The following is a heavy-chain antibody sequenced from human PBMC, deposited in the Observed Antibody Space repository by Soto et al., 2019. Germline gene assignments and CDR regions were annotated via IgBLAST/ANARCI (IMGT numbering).Heavy chain of an antibody. Sequence: SGPTLVNPTQPLTLTCTFSGFSLSTSGVGVGWIRQPPGKALEWLALIYWDDDKRYSPSLKSRLTITKDTSKNQVVLTMTNMDPVDTATYYCAHEFLVAATPEYFQHWGQGTLVTVSS. CDR1: GFSLSTSGVG. CDR2: IYWDDDK. J-gene: IGHJ1*01. CDR3: AHEFLVAATPEYFQH. D-gene: IGHD2-15*01. V-gene: IGHV2-5*02.